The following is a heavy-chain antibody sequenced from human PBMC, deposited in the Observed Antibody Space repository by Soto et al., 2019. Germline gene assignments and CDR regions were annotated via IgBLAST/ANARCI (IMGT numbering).Heavy chain of an antibody. CDR3: AREGGYCSSTSCYTTNYYYYYGMDV. CDR1: GFTVSSNY. CDR2: IYSGGST. D-gene: IGHD2-2*02. V-gene: IGHV3-53*01. Sequence: LRLSCAASGFTVSSNYMSWVRQAPGKGLEWVSVIYSGGSTYYADSVKGRFTISRDNSKNTLYLQMNSLRAEDTAVYYCAREGGYCSSTSCYTTNYYYYYGMDVWGQGTTVTVSS. J-gene: IGHJ6*02.